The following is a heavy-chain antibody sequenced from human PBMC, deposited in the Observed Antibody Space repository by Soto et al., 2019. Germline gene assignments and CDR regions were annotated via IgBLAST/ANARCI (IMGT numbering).Heavy chain of an antibody. CDR1: GGSFSCYY. V-gene: IGHV4-34*01. D-gene: IGHD2-15*01. Sequence: PSETLSLTCAVDGGSFSCYYWSWIRKKPGKGLEWIGEINHSGSTNYNPSLKSRVTISVDTSKNQFSLKLSSVTAADTAVYYCARGPRHEQVVAAKKRRNYYYYMDVWGKGTTVTVSS. CDR3: ARGPRHEQVVAAKKRRNYYYYMDV. J-gene: IGHJ6*03. CDR2: INHSGST.